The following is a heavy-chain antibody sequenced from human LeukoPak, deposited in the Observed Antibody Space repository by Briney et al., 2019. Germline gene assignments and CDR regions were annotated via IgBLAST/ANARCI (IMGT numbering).Heavy chain of an antibody. V-gene: IGHV1-2*02. CDR2: INPNSGGT. CDR3: ARSPGGAEGCILN. CDR1: GYTFTGYY. Sequence: GASVKVSCKASGYTFTGYYMHWVRQAPGQGLEWMGWINPNSGGTNYAQKFQGRVTMTRDTSISTAYMELSRLRSDDTAVYYCARSPGGAEGCILNWGQGTLVTVSS. J-gene: IGHJ4*02. D-gene: IGHD1-14*01.